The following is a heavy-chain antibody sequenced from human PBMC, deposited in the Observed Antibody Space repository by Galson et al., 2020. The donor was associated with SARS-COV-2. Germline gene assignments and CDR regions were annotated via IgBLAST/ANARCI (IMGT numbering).Heavy chain of an antibody. J-gene: IGHJ4*02. CDR1: GFTFSSYA. Sequence: GGSLRLSCAASGFTFSSYAVHWVRQAPGKGLEWVAVVSYDGNNKYYADSVKGRFTISRDNSKNTLYLQMSSLRAEDTAGYYCATVPGGQLVVRYVDYWGQGALVTVSS. V-gene: IGHV3-30*04. CDR3: ATVPGGQLVVRYVDY. CDR2: VSYDGNNK. D-gene: IGHD6-13*01.